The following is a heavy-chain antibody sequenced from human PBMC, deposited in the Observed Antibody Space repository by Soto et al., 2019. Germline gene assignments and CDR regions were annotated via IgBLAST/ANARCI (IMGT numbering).Heavy chain of an antibody. CDR3: ARAGVLLWFGELPSNNWFDP. J-gene: IGHJ5*02. CDR2: INPSGGST. CDR1: GYTFTSYY. V-gene: IGHV1-46*01. Sequence: ASVKVSCKXSGYTFTSYYMHWVRQAPGQGLEWMGIINPSGGSTSYAQKFQGRVTMTRDTSTSTVYMELSSLRSEDTAVYYCARAGVLLWFGELPSNNWFDPWGQGTLVTVSS. D-gene: IGHD3-10*01.